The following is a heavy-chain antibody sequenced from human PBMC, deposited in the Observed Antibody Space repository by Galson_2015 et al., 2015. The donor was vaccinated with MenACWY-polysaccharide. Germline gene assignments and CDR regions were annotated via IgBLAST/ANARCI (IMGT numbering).Heavy chain of an antibody. V-gene: IGHV3-23*01. CDR3: ANEQWGSNEY. J-gene: IGHJ4*02. D-gene: IGHD6-13*01. Sequence: SLRLSCAASGFTFRSYAMSWVRQAPGKGLEWVSTTSGNGAKTFYTDSVKGRFTISRDNSKNTLYLQMNRLRPEDTAIYYCANEQWGSNEYWGQGTLVTVSS. CDR1: GFTFRSYA. CDR2: TSGNGAKT.